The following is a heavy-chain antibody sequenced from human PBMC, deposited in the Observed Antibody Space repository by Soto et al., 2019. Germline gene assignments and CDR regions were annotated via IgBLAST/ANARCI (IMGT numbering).Heavy chain of an antibody. CDR2: IWYDGSNK. J-gene: IGHJ6*02. CDR3: ARDRSPRDWLDSSHYGMDV. V-gene: IGHV3-33*01. CDR1: GFTFSSYG. Sequence: QVQLVESGGGVVQPGRSLRLSCAASGFTFSSYGMHWVRQAPGKGLEWVAVIWYDGSNKYYADSVKGRFTISRDNSKNTLYLQMNSLRAEDTAVYYCARDRSPRDWLDSSHYGMDVWGQGTTVTVSS. D-gene: IGHD3-9*01.